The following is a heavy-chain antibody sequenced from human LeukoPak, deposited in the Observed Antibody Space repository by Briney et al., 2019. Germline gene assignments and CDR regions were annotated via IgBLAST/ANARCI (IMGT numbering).Heavy chain of an antibody. CDR2: INPSSGGT. CDR1: GYTFTGYY. CDR3: ARDYYENSGYFSDY. J-gene: IGHJ4*02. D-gene: IGHD3-22*01. V-gene: IGHV1-2*02. Sequence: ASVKVSCKASGYTFTGYYTHWVRQAPGQGLEWMGWINPSSGGTDYAQRFQGRVTLARDTSISTAYIELSRLRSDDTAVYYCARDYYENSGYFSDYWGQGTLVTVSS.